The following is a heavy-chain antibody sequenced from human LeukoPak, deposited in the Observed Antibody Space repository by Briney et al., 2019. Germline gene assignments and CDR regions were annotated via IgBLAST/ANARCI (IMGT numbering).Heavy chain of an antibody. V-gene: IGHV4-59*08. CDR3: ARHGDIVVVPAASDAFDI. J-gene: IGHJ3*02. D-gene: IGHD2-2*01. CDR1: GGSISSYY. CDR2: IYYSGST. Sequence: SETLSLTCTVSGGSISSYYWSWTRQPPGKGLEWIGYIYYSGSTNYNPSLKSRVTISVDTSKNQFSLKLSSVTAADTAVYYCARHGDIVVVPAASDAFDIWGQGTMVTVSS.